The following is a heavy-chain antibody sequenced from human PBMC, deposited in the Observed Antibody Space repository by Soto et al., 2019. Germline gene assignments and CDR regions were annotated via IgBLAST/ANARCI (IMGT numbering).Heavy chain of an antibody. CDR1: GDSISSSSYY. CDR3: ASRYGPSEFDH. J-gene: IGHJ4*02. D-gene: IGHD3-9*01. CDR2: IDGNGGT. Sequence: QLQLEESGPGLVKSSETLSLTCSVSGDSISSSSYYWGWIRQSPGEGLERIGNIDGNGGTQYNPSLSIRVIISVDTSAHQFSLRLTSVTAADTAVYSCASRYGPSEFDHWGQGSLVTVSS. V-gene: IGHV4-39*01.